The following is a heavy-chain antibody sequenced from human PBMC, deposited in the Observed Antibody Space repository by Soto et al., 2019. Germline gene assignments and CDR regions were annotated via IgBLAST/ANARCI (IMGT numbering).Heavy chain of an antibody. Sequence: PSETLSLTCTVSGGSISDFYWSWIRQPPGKGLEWIGYIYDSGNTKYNPSLKSRVTVSVHTSKNQFSLNLSSVTAADTAVYYCARGPRGYTYGGWFDPWGPGTLVTVPS. CDR2: IYDSGNT. D-gene: IGHD5-18*01. CDR3: ARGPRGYTYGGWFDP. CDR1: GGSISDFY. V-gene: IGHV4-59*01. J-gene: IGHJ5*02.